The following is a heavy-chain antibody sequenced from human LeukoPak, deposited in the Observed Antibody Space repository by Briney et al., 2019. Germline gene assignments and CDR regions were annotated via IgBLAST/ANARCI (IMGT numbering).Heavy chain of an antibody. D-gene: IGHD1-26*01. Sequence: SETLSLTCTVSGGSISSYYWSWIRQPAGKGLEWIGRIYTSGSTNYNPSLKSRVTMSVDTSKNQFSLKLSSVTAADTAVYYCARLSVSSGGAYFAYWGQGTLVTVSS. CDR3: ARLSVSSGGAYFAY. CDR2: IYTSGST. CDR1: GGSISSYY. J-gene: IGHJ4*02. V-gene: IGHV4-4*07.